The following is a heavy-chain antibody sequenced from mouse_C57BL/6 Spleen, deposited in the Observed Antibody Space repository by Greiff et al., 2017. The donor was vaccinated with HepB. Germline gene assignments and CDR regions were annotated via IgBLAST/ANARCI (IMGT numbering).Heavy chain of an antibody. J-gene: IGHJ3*01. CDR1: GFTFSSYT. CDR3: ARQEDYYGSLFAY. V-gene: IGHV5-9*01. D-gene: IGHD1-1*01. CDR2: ISGGGGNT. Sequence: DVMLVESGGGLVKPGGSLKLSCAASGFTFSSYTMSWVRQTPEKRLEWVATISGGGGNTYYPDSVKGRFTISRDNAKNTLYLQMSSLRSEDTALYYFARQEDYYGSLFAYWGQGTLVTVSA.